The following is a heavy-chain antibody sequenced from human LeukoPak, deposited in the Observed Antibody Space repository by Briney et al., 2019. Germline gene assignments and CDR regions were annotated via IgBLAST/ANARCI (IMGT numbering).Heavy chain of an antibody. Sequence: PSETLSLTCTVSGGSISSSSYYWGWIRQPPGKGLEWIGSIYHSGSTYYNPSLKSRVTISVDTSKNQFSLKLSSVTAADTAVYYCARPHYYDSSGYDYWGQGTLVTVSS. CDR2: IYHSGST. J-gene: IGHJ4*02. CDR3: ARPHYYDSSGYDY. CDR1: GGSISSSSYY. D-gene: IGHD3-22*01. V-gene: IGHV4-39*01.